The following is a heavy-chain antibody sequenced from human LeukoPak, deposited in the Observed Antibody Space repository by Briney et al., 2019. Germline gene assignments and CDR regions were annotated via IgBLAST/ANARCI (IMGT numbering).Heavy chain of an antibody. CDR3: ATPISGWHSFDY. D-gene: IGHD6-19*01. Sequence: ETLSLTCIVSSVSISGSAYHWGRVRQPQGQGLVWIVSIYYSGRAYYKPALKSRVTICVHASKNQFSQMQSPRTAADTAVYYCATPISGWHSFDYWGQGALVTVSS. CDR1: SVSISGSAYH. V-gene: IGHV4-39*01. J-gene: IGHJ4*02. CDR2: IYYSGRA.